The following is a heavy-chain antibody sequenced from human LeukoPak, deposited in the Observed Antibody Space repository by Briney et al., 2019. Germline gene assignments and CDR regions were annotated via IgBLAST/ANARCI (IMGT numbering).Heavy chain of an antibody. CDR1: GGSISSSSYY. V-gene: IGHV4-39*07. Sequence: SETLSLTCTVSGGSISSSSYYWGWIRQPPGKGLEWIGSIYYSGSTYYNPSLKSRVTISVDTSKNQFSLKLSSVTAADTAVYYCARVSGAASRDGRSWYTMGNWFDPWGQGTLVTVSS. J-gene: IGHJ5*02. D-gene: IGHD2-2*02. CDR3: ARVSGAASRDGRSWYTMGNWFDP. CDR2: IYYSGST.